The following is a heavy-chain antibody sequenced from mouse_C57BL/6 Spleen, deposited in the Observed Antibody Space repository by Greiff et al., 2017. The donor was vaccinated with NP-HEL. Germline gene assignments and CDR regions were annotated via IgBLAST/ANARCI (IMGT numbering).Heavy chain of an antibody. V-gene: IGHV1-59*01. CDR3: ARREIPDYYAMDY. CDR2: IDPSDSYT. CDR1: GYTFTSYW. J-gene: IGHJ4*01. Sequence: VQLQQPGAELVRPGTSVKLSCKASGYTFTSYWMHRVKQRPGQGLEWIGVIDPSDSYTNYNQKFKGKATLTVDTSSSTAYMQLSSLTSEDSAVYYCARREIPDYYAMDYWGQGTSVTVSS.